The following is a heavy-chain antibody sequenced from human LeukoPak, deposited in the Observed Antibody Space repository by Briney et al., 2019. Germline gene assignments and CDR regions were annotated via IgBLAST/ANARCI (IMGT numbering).Heavy chain of an antibody. V-gene: IGHV1-3*01. CDR3: ARLRRYYGSGSYYNPYYCYYGMDV. J-gene: IGHJ6*02. CDR1: GYTFTSYA. D-gene: IGHD3-10*01. Sequence: GASVKVSCKASGYTFTSYAMHWVRQAPGQRLEWMGWINAGNGNTKYSQKFQGRVTITRDTSASTAYMELSSLRSEDTAVYYCARLRRYYGSGSYYNPYYCYYGMDVRGQGTTVTVSS. CDR2: INAGNGNT.